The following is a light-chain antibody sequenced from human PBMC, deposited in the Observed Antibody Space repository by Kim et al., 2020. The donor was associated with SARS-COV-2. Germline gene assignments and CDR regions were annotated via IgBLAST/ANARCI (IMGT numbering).Light chain of an antibody. V-gene: IGLV3-19*01. CDR3: SSRDISAYHLV. J-gene: IGLJ2*01. Sequence: SSELTQDPAVSVALGQTVRITCQGASLRNYYASWYQQKPGQATVLVIYGKNNRPSGIPDRFSGSSSGNTASLTITGAQAEDEADYYCSSRDISAYHLVIGGGTQLTVL. CDR2: GKN. CDR1: SLRNYY.